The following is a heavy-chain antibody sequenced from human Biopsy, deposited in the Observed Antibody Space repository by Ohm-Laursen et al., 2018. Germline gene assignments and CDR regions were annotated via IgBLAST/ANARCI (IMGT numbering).Heavy chain of an antibody. J-gene: IGHJ4*02. CDR1: GFTYSSYG. CDR2: MWYDGSNK. Sequence: SLRLCCVASGFTYSSYGMHWVRQAPGKGLEWVAAMWYDGSNKNYAGTVKGRFTISRDNSMNTLYLQMNSLRGEETAVYYCAKCMTGGSNYYFHHCGQGTLVTVSS. V-gene: IGHV3-33*06. CDR3: AKCMTGGSNYYFHH. D-gene: IGHD2-8*01.